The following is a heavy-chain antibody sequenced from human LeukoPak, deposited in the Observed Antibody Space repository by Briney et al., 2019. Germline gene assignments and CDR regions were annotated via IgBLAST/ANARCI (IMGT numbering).Heavy chain of an antibody. CDR3: ARGEGGDNHYFDY. CDR1: GGTLSSYV. CDR2: SIPIFGTA. D-gene: IGHD2-21*01. Sequence: SVKVSCKATGGTLSSYVISGVGQAPGQRVEWMGGSIPIFGTANYAQKFQGRVTITADASTSTAYMELSSLRSEDTAVYYCARGEGGDNHYFDYWGQGTLVSVSS. J-gene: IGHJ4*02. V-gene: IGHV1-69*13.